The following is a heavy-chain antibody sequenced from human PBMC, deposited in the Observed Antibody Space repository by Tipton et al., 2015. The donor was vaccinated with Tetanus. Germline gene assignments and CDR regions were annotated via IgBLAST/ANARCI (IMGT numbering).Heavy chain of an antibody. CDR2: ISHSGNT. CDR1: GASFSDYY. D-gene: IGHD1-1*01. Sequence: GLVKPSETLSLTCAVYGASFSDYYWSWIRQAPGQGLEWIGDISHSGNTNHNPSLKSRVTLSVDTSKNQFSLKLNSVTAADTAMCYWVTVNCPTYSHYGMDCWGQGTTVTVSS. J-gene: IGHJ6*02. V-gene: IGHV4-34*01. CDR3: VTVNCPTYSHYGMDC.